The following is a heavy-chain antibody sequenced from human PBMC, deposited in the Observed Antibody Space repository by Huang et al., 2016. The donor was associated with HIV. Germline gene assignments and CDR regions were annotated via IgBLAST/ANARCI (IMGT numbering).Heavy chain of an antibody. V-gene: IGHV3-30*03. D-gene: IGHD6-19*01. CDR3: ALKGDSSGWEYFRH. CDR1: GFIFSNYC. CDR2: ISYDGSNK. Sequence: QVQLVESGGGVVQPGRSLRLSCAASGFIFSNYCMHWVRQAPGKGLEWVALISYDGSNKYYTDSVKGRFSISRDNSKNTLYLQMNSLRAEDTAVYYCALKGDSSGWEYFRHWGQGTLVTVSS. J-gene: IGHJ1*01.